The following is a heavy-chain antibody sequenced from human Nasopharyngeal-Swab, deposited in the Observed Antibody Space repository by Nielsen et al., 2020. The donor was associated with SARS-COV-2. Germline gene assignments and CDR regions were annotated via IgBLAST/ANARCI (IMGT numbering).Heavy chain of an antibody. CDR1: GFTFSTYW. CDR3: ARDQGDSSGWYWESGLWWYFDL. J-gene: IGHJ2*01. CDR2: IKHDGSET. Sequence: GESLKISCTASGFTFSTYWMSWVRQAPGKGLEWVASIKHDGSETYYVDSLKGRFTISRDNSKNTLYLQMNSLRAEDTAVYYCARDQGDSSGWYWESGLWWYFDLWGRGTLVTVSS. D-gene: IGHD6-19*01. V-gene: IGHV3-7*03.